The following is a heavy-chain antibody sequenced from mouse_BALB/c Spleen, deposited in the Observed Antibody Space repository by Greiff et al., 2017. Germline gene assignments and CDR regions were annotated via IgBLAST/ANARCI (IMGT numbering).Heavy chain of an antibody. CDR1: GYSITSGYY. D-gene: IGHD2-10*02. CDR2: ISYDGSN. CDR3: ARDREGYGIDY. J-gene: IGHJ2*01. V-gene: IGHV3-6*02. Sequence: EVQLQQSGPGLVKPSQSLSLTCSVTGYSITSGYYWNWIRQLPGNKLEWMGYISYDGSNNYNPSLKNRISITRDTSKNQFFLKLNSLTTEDTATYYCARDREGYGIDYWGQGTTLTVSS.